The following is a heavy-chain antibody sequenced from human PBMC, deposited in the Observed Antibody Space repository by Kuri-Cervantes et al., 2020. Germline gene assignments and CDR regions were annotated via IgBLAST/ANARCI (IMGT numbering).Heavy chain of an antibody. D-gene: IGHD1-26*01. CDR3: ARGKSGSYYSNWFDP. CDR1: GFTFDDYG. Sequence: GGSLRLSCAASGFTFDDYGMSWVRQAPGKGLEWVSGINWNGGSTGYADSVKGRFTISRDNAKNSLYLQMNSLRAEDTALYHCARGKSGSYYSNWFDPWGQGTLVTVSS. CDR2: INWNGGST. J-gene: IGHJ5*02. V-gene: IGHV3-20*01.